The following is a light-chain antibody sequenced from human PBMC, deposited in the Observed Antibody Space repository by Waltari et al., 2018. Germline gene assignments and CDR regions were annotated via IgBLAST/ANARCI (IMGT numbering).Light chain of an antibody. CDR3: CSYAGSNTVL. Sequence: QSALTQPASVSGSPEQSIPISCPGTSSDVGSYNLVSWYQQHPGKAPKLMISEVNELPSGVSIRFSGSKSGNTASLTISGLQAEDEADYYCCSYAGSNTVLFGGGTKLTVL. CDR1: SSDVGSYNL. CDR2: EVN. J-gene: IGLJ2*01. V-gene: IGLV2-23*02.